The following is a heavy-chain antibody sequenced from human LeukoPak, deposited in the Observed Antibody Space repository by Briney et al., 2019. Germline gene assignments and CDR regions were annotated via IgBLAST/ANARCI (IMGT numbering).Heavy chain of an antibody. J-gene: IGHJ4*02. D-gene: IGHD4-23*01. CDR3: ARLPGNSAYHDY. CDR2: INQDGSTT. V-gene: IGHV3-7*01. Sequence: GGSLRLSCAASGFTFSHYWMTWVRQAPGKGLEWVANINQDGSTTNYLDSVKGRFTISRDNAKISLYLQMDSLRAEDTALYYCARLPGNSAYHDYWGQGTLVIVSS. CDR1: GFTFSHYW.